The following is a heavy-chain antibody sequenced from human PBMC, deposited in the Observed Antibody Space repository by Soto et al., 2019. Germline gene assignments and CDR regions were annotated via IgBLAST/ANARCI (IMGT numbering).Heavy chain of an antibody. CDR2: INPSGGST. D-gene: IGHD2-15*01. Sequence: QVQLVQSGAEVKKPGASVKVSCKASGYTFTSYYMHWVRQAPGQGLEWMGIINPSGGSTSYAQKLHGTVTXXRXTXXSTVYMELRSLRSEDTAVYYCARESGGYGGKWNDYWGQGTLVTVSS. CDR1: GYTFTSYY. V-gene: IGHV1-46*03. CDR3: ARESGGYGGKWNDY. J-gene: IGHJ4*02.